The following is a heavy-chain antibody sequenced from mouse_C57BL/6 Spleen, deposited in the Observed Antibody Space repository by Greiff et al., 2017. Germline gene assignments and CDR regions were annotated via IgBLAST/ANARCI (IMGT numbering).Heavy chain of an antibody. J-gene: IGHJ1*03. D-gene: IGHD1-1*01. Sequence: QVQLMESGPGLVAPSQSLSITCTVSGFSLTSYAISWVRQPPGKGLEWLAVIWSGGGTNYNSDPIYRLSISKGNSKKQVLLIMNSMQKYDKTRNYCARKYGSPYWYFDVWGTGTTVTVSS. CDR3: ARKYGSPYWYFDV. CDR1: GFSLTSYA. CDR2: IWSGGGT. V-gene: IGHV2-9-1*01.